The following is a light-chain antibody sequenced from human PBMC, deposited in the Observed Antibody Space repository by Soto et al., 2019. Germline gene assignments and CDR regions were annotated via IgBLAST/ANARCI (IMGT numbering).Light chain of an antibody. Sequence: EVVMTQSPATLSLSPGGRVTLSCRASQSVSSSLAWYQQKPGQAPRLLIYGASTMATGIPARFSGSGSGTEFTLTISSLQSEDFAVYYCQPYYKSPGTFGQGTKVEIK. CDR3: QPYYKSPGT. CDR2: GAS. V-gene: IGKV3-15*01. CDR1: QSVSSS. J-gene: IGKJ1*01.